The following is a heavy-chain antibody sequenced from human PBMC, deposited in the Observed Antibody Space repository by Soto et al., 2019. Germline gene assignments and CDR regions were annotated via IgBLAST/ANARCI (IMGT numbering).Heavy chain of an antibody. D-gene: IGHD2-21*01. V-gene: IGHV4-59*01. Sequence: QVQLQESGPGLVKPSETLSLTCTVSGGSMSGYCWSWIRQPPGKGLEWIGYICYSGSTNYNPSLQSRVTISIDTSKNQFSLKLSSVTAADTAVYYCARGDGYNRYWGQGTLVTVSS. CDR1: GGSMSGYC. CDR2: ICYSGST. J-gene: IGHJ4*02. CDR3: ARGDGYNRY.